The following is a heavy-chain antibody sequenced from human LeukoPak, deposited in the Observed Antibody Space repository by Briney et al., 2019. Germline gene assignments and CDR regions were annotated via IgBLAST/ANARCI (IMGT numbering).Heavy chain of an antibody. Sequence: SQTLSLTCAISGDSVSSNTGGWNWIRQSPSRGLEWLGRTYYRSKWYNDYAVSVKSRITINPDTSKNQFSLQLNSVTPEDTAVYYCAREDCSGGSCYPPRGPLDYWGQGTLVTVSS. CDR1: GDSVSSNTGG. D-gene: IGHD2-15*01. V-gene: IGHV6-1*01. J-gene: IGHJ4*02. CDR3: AREDCSGGSCYPPRGPLDY. CDR2: TYYRSKWYN.